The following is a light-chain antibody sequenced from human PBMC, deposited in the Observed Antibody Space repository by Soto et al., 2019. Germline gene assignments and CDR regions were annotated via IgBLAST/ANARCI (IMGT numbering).Light chain of an antibody. CDR1: NNGSKS. CDR3: QVLDSDTDHVI. J-gene: IGLJ2*01. CDR2: DDS. V-gene: IGLV3-21*02. Sequence: SYELTQPPSVSVAPGQTARITCAGDNNGSKSVHWDQVRTGQAPVFVVHDDSDRPSGIPDRFSGSNSGNTGTLTITRVEAVDEAHYFCQVLDSDTDHVIFVGGTK.